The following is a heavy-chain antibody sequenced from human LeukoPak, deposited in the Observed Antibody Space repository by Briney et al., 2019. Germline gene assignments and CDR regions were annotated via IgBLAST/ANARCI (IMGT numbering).Heavy chain of an antibody. V-gene: IGHV4-39*07. D-gene: IGHD3-22*01. J-gene: IGHJ4*02. CDR1: GGSISSGDYH. CDR2: IFYSGTT. Sequence: SETLSLTCTVSGGSISSGDYHWGWIRQPPGKGLEWVASIFYSGTTYYNPSLKSRVTISLDTSKNQFSLNLTSVTAADTAVYYCAREKALIDHYDFSGYDWEYWGPGSLVIVSS. CDR3: AREKALIDHYDFSGYDWEY.